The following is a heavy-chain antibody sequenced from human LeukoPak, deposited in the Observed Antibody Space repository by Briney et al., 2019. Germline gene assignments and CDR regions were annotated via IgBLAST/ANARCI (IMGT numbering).Heavy chain of an antibody. V-gene: IGHV4-59*12. D-gene: IGHD5-12*01. CDR3: ARDRTLYSGYDLDY. CDR2: VYYSGST. J-gene: IGHJ4*02. Sequence: SKTLSLTCTVSGGSINSYYWSWIRQPPGKGLEWIGYVYYSGSTNYNPSLKSRVTISVDTSKNQFSLKLSSVTAADTAVYYCARDRTLYSGYDLDYWGQGTLVTVSS. CDR1: GGSINSYY.